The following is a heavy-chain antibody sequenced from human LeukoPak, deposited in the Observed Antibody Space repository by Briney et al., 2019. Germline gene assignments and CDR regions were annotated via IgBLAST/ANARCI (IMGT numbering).Heavy chain of an antibody. J-gene: IGHJ1*01. V-gene: IGHV3-21*01. Sequence: GGSLRLSCAASGFTLSSYSMNWVRQAPGKGLEWVSSITSGGVKTYYATSVKGRSTISRDKAKNSLFLQMNCLRAEDTAIYYCANVQDRSFWYEYFQHRGQGTLVTVSS. CDR1: GFTLSSYS. CDR2: ITSGGVKT. D-gene: IGHD6-19*01. CDR3: ANVQDRSFWYEYFQH.